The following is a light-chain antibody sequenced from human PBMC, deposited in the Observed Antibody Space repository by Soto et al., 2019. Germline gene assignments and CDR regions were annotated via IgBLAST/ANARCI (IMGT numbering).Light chain of an antibody. J-gene: IGKJ2*03. CDR2: GAS. V-gene: IGKV3-20*01. CDR3: QHYGSSHS. Sequence: ENVLTQSPGTLSLSPGDTATLSCRASQTIFNSYLAWYQQKPGQAPRLLIYGASSRAPGIPDRFSGGGSGTDFTLTITRLEPEDFAVYYCQHYGSSHSFGQGTKLEMK. CDR1: QTIFNSY.